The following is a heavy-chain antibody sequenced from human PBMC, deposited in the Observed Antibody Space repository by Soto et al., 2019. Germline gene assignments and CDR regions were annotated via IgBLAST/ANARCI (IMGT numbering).Heavy chain of an antibody. Sequence: GGSLRLSCAASGFTFSSYAMSWVRQAPGKGLEWVSAISGSGGSTYYADSVKGRFTISRDNSKNTLYLQMNSLRAEDTAVYYCAKLSGWASGWYRFDYWGQGTLVTVSS. V-gene: IGHV3-23*01. J-gene: IGHJ4*02. CDR1: GFTFSSYA. CDR2: ISGSGGST. D-gene: IGHD6-19*01. CDR3: AKLSGWASGWYRFDY.